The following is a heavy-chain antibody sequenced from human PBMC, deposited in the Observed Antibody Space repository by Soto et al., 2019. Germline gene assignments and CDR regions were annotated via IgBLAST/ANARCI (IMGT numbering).Heavy chain of an antibody. V-gene: IGHV3-23*01. Sequence: GGSLRLSCAASGFTFSSYAMSWVRQAPGKGLEWVSAISGSGGSTYYADSVKGRFTISRDNSKNTLYLQMNSLRAEDTAVYYCAKAEGLQLWFHIDYWGQATLVTVSS. J-gene: IGHJ4*02. CDR2: ISGSGGST. CDR3: AKAEGLQLWFHIDY. CDR1: GFTFSSYA. D-gene: IGHD5-18*01.